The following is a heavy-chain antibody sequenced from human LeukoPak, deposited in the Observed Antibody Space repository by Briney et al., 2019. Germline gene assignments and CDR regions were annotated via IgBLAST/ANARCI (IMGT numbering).Heavy chain of an antibody. Sequence: GGSLRLSCAASGFTFGTYSMNWVRQAPGKGLEWVSYISSRSSTIYYVDSVKGRFTISRDNAKNSLYLQMNSLRAEDTAVYYCAGDLDTYYGMDVWGQGTTVTVSS. CDR2: ISSRSSTI. D-gene: IGHD5-18*01. V-gene: IGHV3-48*01. J-gene: IGHJ6*02. CDR1: GFTFGTYS. CDR3: AGDLDTYYGMDV.